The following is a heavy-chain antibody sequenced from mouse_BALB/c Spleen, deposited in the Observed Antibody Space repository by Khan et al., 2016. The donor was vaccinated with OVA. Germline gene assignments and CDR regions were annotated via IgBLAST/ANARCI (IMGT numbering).Heavy chain of an antibody. V-gene: IGHV5-6*01. Sequence: EVELVEYAGEGEKPGGSLKLSCAASGFTFSSYGMSWVRQTPDKRLEWVATTTSGGSYTYYPDSVKGRFTISRDNAKNTLYLQMTSLKSEDTAMYYCARLGNSWGQGTLVTVSA. D-gene: IGHD2-1*01. CDR2: TTSGGSYT. CDR1: GFTFSSYG. CDR3: ARLGNS. J-gene: IGHJ3*01.